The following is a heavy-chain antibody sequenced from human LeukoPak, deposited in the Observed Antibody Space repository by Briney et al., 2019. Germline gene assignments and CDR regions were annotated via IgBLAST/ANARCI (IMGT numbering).Heavy chain of an antibody. Sequence: GSLRLPCAASGFIFSGYWMNWVRQAPGKGLEWVANMRQDGNENYYVDSVKGRFTISRDNAKSSLYLQMSSLRAEDTAVYYCATHSGWRFDYWGQGTLVTVSS. CDR1: GFIFSGYW. CDR3: ATHSGWRFDY. J-gene: IGHJ4*02. D-gene: IGHD6-19*01. CDR2: MRQDGNEN. V-gene: IGHV3-7*01.